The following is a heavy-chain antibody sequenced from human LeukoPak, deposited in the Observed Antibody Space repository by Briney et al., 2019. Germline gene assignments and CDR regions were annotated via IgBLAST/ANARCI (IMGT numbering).Heavy chain of an antibody. D-gene: IGHD2-2*01. V-gene: IGHV1-69*01. CDR3: ARGRGYCSSPGAPPRGPPFDY. CDR1: GGTFSSYA. J-gene: IGHJ4*02. Sequence: SVKVSCKASGGTFSSYAISWVRQAPGQGLEWMGGIIPIFDTANYAQKFQGRVTITADESTSTAYMELSSLRSEDTAVYYCARGRGYCSSPGAPPRGPPFDYGGQGPLVPVS. CDR2: IIPIFDTA.